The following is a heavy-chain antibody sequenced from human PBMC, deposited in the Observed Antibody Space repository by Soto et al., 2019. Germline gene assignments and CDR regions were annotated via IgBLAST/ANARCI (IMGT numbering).Heavy chain of an antibody. J-gene: IGHJ6*02. V-gene: IGHV1-2*04. CDR2: TNPNSGGT. Sequence: ASVKVSCKASGYTFTGYYMHWVRQAPGQGLEWMGWTNPNSGGTNYAQKFQGWVTMTRDTSISTAYMELSRLRSDDTAVYYCARGRDYCSSTSCYISYYYYYGMDVWGQGTTVTVSS. D-gene: IGHD2-2*02. CDR1: GYTFTGYY. CDR3: ARGRDYCSSTSCYISYYYYYGMDV.